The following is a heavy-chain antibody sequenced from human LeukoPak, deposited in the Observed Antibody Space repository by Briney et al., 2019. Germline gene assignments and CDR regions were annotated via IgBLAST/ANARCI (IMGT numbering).Heavy chain of an antibody. CDR1: GFTFDDYA. D-gene: IGHD2-15*01. V-gene: IGHV3-9*01. CDR2: ISWNSGSI. J-gene: IGHJ4*02. CDR3: ALDSSGLFDY. Sequence: GGSLRLSCAASGFTFDDYAMHWVRQAPGKGLEWVSGISWNSGSIGYADSVKGRFTISRDNAKNSLYLQMNSLRAEDTAVYYCALDSSGLFDYWGQGTLVTVSS.